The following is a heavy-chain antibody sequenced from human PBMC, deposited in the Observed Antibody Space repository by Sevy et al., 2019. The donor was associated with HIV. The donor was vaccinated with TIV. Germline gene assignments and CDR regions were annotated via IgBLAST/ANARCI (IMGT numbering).Heavy chain of an antibody. D-gene: IGHD5-12*01. CDR2: IIPIFGTA. CDR3: AREKMATKGSYYMDV. V-gene: IGHV1-69*13. CDR1: GGTFSSYA. Sequence: ASVKVSCKASGGTFSSYAISWVRQAPGQGLEWMGGIIPIFGTANYAQKFQGRVTITADESTSTAYMELGSLRSEDTAVYYCAREKMATKGSYYMDVWGKGTTVTVSS. J-gene: IGHJ6*03.